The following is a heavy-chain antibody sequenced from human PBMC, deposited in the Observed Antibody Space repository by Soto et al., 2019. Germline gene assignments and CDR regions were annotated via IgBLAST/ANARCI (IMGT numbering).Heavy chain of an antibody. CDR2: ISGSGGST. Sequence: PVGSLRLSCAASGFTFSSYAMSWVRQAPGKGLEWVSAISGSGGSTYYADSVKGRFTISRDNSKNTLYLQMNSLRAEDTAVYYCSLAVGGYYYGMDVWGQGTTVTVSS. V-gene: IGHV3-23*01. CDR3: SLAVGGYYYGMDV. CDR1: GFTFSSYA. J-gene: IGHJ6*02. D-gene: IGHD2-15*01.